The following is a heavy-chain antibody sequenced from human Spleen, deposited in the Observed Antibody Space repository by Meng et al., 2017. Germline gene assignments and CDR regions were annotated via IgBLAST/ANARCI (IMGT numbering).Heavy chain of an antibody. CDR2: IPHRGSS. Sequence: QVQLQQWGAGLLKPSETLSLPCAVYGGSFLGYYWTWIRQPPGMGLESIGEIPHRGSSAYNPSLKSRVSMSIDKSKNQFSLKLTSVTAADTAVYHCLRGSGGSVWGQGTLVTVSS. CDR3: LRGSGGSV. V-gene: IGHV4-34*01. D-gene: IGHD3-10*01. CDR1: GGSFLGYY. J-gene: IGHJ1*01.